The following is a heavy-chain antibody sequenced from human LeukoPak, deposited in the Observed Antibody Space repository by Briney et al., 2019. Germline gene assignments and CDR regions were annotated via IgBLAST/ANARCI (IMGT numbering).Heavy chain of an antibody. J-gene: IGHJ4*02. CDR2: IWSDGSHQ. V-gene: IGHV3-33*01. CDR3: ATDRGGYPFDY. D-gene: IGHD1-26*01. Sequence: GKSLRLSCAASGFTFNTYGMHWVRQAPGKGLEWVAVIWSDGSHQTYADSVRGRFTISRDNSKSTLYLQMNSLRTEDTAVYYCATDRGGYPFDYWARGPWSPSPQ. CDR1: GFTFNTYG.